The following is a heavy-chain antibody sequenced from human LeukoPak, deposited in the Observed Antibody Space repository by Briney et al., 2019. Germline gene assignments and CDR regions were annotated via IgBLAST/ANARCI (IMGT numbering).Heavy chain of an antibody. J-gene: IGHJ5*02. CDR2: IYHSGST. D-gene: IGHD2-2*01. V-gene: IGHV4-30-2*01. CDR3: ARWRSTTIVVVPAASPYWFDP. CDR1: GGSISGGGYS. Sequence: SQTLSLTCAVSGGSISGGGYSGGWIRQPPGKGLEWVGYIYHSGSTYYNPSLKSRVTISVDRSKNQFSLKLSSVTAADTAVYYCARWRSTTIVVVPAASPYWFDPWGQGTLVTVSS.